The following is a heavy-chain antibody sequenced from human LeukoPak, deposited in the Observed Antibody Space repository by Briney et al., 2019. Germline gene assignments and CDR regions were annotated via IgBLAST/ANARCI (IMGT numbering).Heavy chain of an antibody. CDR3: AKDRAAYCSSTSCYAFDY. J-gene: IGHJ4*02. CDR2: ISTSSIYI. CDR1: GFTFSSYS. D-gene: IGHD2-2*01. Sequence: PGGSLRLSCAASGFTFSSYSMNWVRQAPGKGLEWVSFISTSSIYIYYADSVKGRFTISRDNAKNSLYLQMNSLRAEDTAVYYCAKDRAAYCSSTSCYAFDYWGQGTLVTVSS. V-gene: IGHV3-21*01.